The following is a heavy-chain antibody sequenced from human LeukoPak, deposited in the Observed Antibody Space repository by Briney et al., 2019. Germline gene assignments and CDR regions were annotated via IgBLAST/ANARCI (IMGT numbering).Heavy chain of an antibody. J-gene: IGHJ3*02. V-gene: IGHV1-8*01. D-gene: IGHD3-22*01. CDR3: AVHYYDSSGYYSGAFDI. CDR1: GYTLTELS. CDR2: MNPNSGNT. Sequence: ASVKVSCKVSGYTLTELSMHWVRQAPGKGLEWMGWMNPNSGNTGYAQKFQGRVTMTRNTSISTAYMELSSLRSEDTAVYYCAVHYYDSSGYYSGAFDIWGQGTMVTVSS.